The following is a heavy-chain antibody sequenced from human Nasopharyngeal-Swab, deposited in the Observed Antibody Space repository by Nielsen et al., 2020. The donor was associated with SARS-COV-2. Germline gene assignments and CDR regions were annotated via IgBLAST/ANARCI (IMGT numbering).Heavy chain of an antibody. CDR1: GFTFSSYW. V-gene: IGHV3-7*01. D-gene: IGHD6-13*01. CDR2: IKQDGSEK. Sequence: GESLRLSCAASGFTFSSYWMSWVRQAPGKGLEWVANIKQDGSEKYYVDSVKGRFTISRDNAKNSLYLQMNSLRAEDTAVYYCARGIAAAGTGIDYWGQGTLVTVSS. J-gene: IGHJ4*02. CDR3: ARGIAAAGTGIDY.